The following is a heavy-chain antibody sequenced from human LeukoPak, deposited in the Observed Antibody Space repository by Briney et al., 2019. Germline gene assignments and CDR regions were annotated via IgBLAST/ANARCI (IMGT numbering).Heavy chain of an antibody. Sequence: GGSLRLSCVASGFMFSTYCMRWVRQAPGKGLEWVAFIRFDEIKKESADSVEGRFTISRDNSKNTVSLQMNSLRREDTAVYYCVTDRGHLDAWGKGTKVTVSS. CDR1: GFMFSTYC. J-gene: IGHJ6*04. V-gene: IGHV3-30*02. CDR2: IRFDEIKK. CDR3: VTDRGHLDA.